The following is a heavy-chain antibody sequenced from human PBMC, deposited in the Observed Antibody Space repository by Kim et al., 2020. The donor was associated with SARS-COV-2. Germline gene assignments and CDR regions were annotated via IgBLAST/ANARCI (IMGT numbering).Heavy chain of an antibody. V-gene: IGHV4-34*01. CDR2: INHSGST. CDR1: GGSFSGYY. D-gene: IGHD6-6*01. CDR3: ARGERAARRMLGY. J-gene: IGHJ4*02. Sequence: SETLSLTCAVYGGSFSGYYWSWIRQPPGKGLEWIGEINHSGSTNYNPSLKSRVTISVDTSKNQFSLKLSSVTAADTAVYYCARGERAARRMLGYWGQGTLVTVSS.